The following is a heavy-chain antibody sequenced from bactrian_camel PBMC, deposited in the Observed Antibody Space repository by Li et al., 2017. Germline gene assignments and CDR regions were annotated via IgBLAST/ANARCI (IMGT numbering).Heavy chain of an antibody. D-gene: IGHD2*01. CDR1: GSIYNDNC. Sequence: HVQLVESGGGSVQAGGSRRLSCTPSGSIYNDNCMGWIRQAPGMEREAVAAIYTGLGRAHYADSVLGRFTISRDNAEDTVYLQMNSLKPEDTATYYCGADVPLSALSGDRDGARSAVVVTGTVPIRYNVLGQGTQVTV. J-gene: IGHJ4*01. V-gene: IGHV3S54*01. CDR2: IYTGLGRA.